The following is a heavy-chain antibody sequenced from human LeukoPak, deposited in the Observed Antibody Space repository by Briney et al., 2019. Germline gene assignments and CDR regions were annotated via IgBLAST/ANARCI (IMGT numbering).Heavy chain of an antibody. CDR3: TTLDIVVVPAAGHFQH. CDR2: IKSKTDGGTT. D-gene: IGHD2-2*03. CDR1: GFTFSNAW. J-gene: IGHJ1*01. V-gene: IGHV3-15*01. Sequence: GGSLRLSCAASGFTFSNAWMSWVRQAPGKGLEWVGRIKSKTDGGTTDYAAPVKGRFTISRDDSKNTLYLQMNSLKTEDTAVYYCTTLDIVVVPAAGHFQHWGQGTLVTVSS.